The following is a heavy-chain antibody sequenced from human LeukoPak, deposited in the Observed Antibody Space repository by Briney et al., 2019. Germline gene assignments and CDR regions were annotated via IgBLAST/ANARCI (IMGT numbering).Heavy chain of an antibody. CDR3: ATQGEHSYDSNRSGYFQH. CDR2: FCPDGSGT. Sequence: GGSLRLSCAASGFTFSDYWKHWVRQAPGKGLLWVSRFCPDGSGTNYADSVKGRFTISRDNSKNTLYLQMNSLRAEDTAVYYCATQGEHSYDSNRSGYFQHWGQGTLVTVSS. J-gene: IGHJ1*01. V-gene: IGHV3-74*01. D-gene: IGHD3-22*01. CDR1: GFTFSDYW.